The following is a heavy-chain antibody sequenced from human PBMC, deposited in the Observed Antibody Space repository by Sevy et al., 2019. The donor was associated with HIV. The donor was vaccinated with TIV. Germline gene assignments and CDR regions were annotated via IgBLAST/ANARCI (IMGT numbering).Heavy chain of an antibody. CDR2: ISFDGGNT. CDR1: GFSLSDYA. D-gene: IGHD5-12*01. J-gene: IGHJ4*02. CDR3: SRGPYNSGLRFDF. V-gene: IGHV3-30-3*01. Sequence: GESLKISCVASGFSLSDYAMHWVRQGPDKGLAWVAVISFDGGNTYYSDAVEGRFTISRDNSKNTVFLQMNSLSTDDTALYYCSRGPYNSGLRFDFWGQGTLVTVSS.